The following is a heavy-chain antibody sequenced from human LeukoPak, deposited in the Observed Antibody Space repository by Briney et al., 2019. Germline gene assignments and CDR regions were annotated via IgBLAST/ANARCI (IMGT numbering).Heavy chain of an antibody. V-gene: IGHV1-24*01. CDR3: ATHLYDSSGYDAFDI. CDR1: GYTLTELS. D-gene: IGHD3-22*01. Sequence: ASVKVSCKVSGYTLTELSMHWVRQAPGNGLEWMGGFDPEDGETIYAQKFQGRVTMTEDTSTDTAYMELSSLRSEDTAVYYCATHLYDSSGYDAFDIWGQGAMVTVSS. J-gene: IGHJ3*02. CDR2: FDPEDGET.